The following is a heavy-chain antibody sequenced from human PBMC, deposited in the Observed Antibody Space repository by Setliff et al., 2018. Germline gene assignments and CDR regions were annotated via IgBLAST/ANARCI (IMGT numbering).Heavy chain of an antibody. CDR2: SIPMFGTP. D-gene: IGHD1-1*01. CDR3: ARVRRSGFDY. CDR1: GGTFSYYA. V-gene: IGHV1-69*05. J-gene: IGHJ4*02. Sequence: SVKVSCKASGGTFSYYAISWVRQAPGQGLEWMGGSIPMFGTPNYAQRFQGRVTITTDESTSTAYMELSSLRSEDTAVYYCARVRRSGFDYWGQGTLVTVSS.